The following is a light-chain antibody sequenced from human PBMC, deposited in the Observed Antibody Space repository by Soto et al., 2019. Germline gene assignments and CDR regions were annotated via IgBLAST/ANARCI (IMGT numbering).Light chain of an antibody. V-gene: IGKV3-20*01. Sequence: EIVLTQSPGTLSLSPGERATLSCRASQSVSSSYLAWYQQKPGQAPRLLIYGASRRATGIPDRFSGSGSGTDFTLTISRLEPEDFAVYYCQQWITFGQGTRLEIK. CDR2: GAS. CDR1: QSVSSSY. J-gene: IGKJ5*01. CDR3: QQWIT.